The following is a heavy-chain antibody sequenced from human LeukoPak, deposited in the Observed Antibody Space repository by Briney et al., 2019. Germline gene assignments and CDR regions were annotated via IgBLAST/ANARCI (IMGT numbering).Heavy chain of an antibody. CDR2: IRSKANSYAT. CDR1: GFTFSGSA. CDR3: TRQWKGNFDH. Sequence: GGSLRLSCAASGFTFSGSAMHWVRQASGKGLEWVGRIRSKANSYATAYAASVKGRFTISRDDSKNTAYLQMNSLKTEDTAVYYCTRQWKGNFDHWGQGTLVTVSS. D-gene: IGHD1-1*01. V-gene: IGHV3-73*01. J-gene: IGHJ4*02.